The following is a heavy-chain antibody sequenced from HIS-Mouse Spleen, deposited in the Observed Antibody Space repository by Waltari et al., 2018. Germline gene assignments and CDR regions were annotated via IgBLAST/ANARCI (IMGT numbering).Heavy chain of an antibody. CDR3: AKDLIAAAGTGY. D-gene: IGHD6-13*01. CDR2: ISGSGGNT. CDR1: GATVSRHA. V-gene: IGHV3-23*01. Sequence: EVKLLESGGGLVQPGGCLRRFCAAPGATVSRHATSGVRQVPGEGLVWVSAISGSGGNTYYADSVKGRFTISRANSKNTLYLQMNSVRAEDTAVYYCAKDLIAAAGTGYWGQGTLVTVSS. J-gene: IGHJ4*02.